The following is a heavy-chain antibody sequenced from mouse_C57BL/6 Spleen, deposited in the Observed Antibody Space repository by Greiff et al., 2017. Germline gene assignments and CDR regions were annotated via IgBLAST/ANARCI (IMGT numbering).Heavy chain of an antibody. CDR1: GYTFTSYW. V-gene: IGHV1-69*01. J-gene: IGHJ3*01. CDR2: IDPSDSYT. D-gene: IGHD2-5*01. Sequence: VQLQQPGAELVMPGASVKLSCKASGYTFTSYWMHWVKQRPGQGLEWIGEIDPSDSYTNYNQKFKGKSTLTVDKSSSTAYMQLSSLTSEDSAVYYCARTEGRGSNYVAYWGQGTLVTVSA. CDR3: ARTEGRGSNYVAY.